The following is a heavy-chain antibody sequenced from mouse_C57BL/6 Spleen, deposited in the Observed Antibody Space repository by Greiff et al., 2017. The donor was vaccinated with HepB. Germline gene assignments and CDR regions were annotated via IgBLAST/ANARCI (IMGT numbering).Heavy chain of an antibody. J-gene: IGHJ1*03. V-gene: IGHV1-53*01. D-gene: IGHD1-1*01. CDR1: GYTFTSYW. Sequence: VQLQQPGTELVKPGASVKLSCKASGYTFTSYWMHWVKQRPGQGLELIGNINPRNGGTTYNEKFKSKATLTVDKSSSTAYMQLSSLTSEDSAVYYCAGYYGSSYEYFDVWGTGTTVTVSS. CDR2: INPRNGGT. CDR3: AGYYGSSYEYFDV.